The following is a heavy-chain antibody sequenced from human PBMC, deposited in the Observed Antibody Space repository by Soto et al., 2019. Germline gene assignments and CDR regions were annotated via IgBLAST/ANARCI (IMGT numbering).Heavy chain of an antibody. V-gene: IGHV3-73*01. CDR2: IRSKANSYAT. CDR3: TRHGIVAMGLEY. CDR1: GFTFSGSA. D-gene: IGHD2-15*01. Sequence: GGSLRLSCAASGFTFSGSAMHWVRQASGKGLEWVGRIRSKANSYATAYAASVKGRFTISRDDSKNTAYLQMNSLKTEDTAVYYCTRHGIVAMGLEYWGQGTLVTVSS. J-gene: IGHJ4*02.